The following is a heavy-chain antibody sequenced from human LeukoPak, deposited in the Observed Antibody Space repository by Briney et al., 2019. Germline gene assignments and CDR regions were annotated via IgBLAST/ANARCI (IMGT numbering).Heavy chain of an antibody. V-gene: IGHV4-34*01. D-gene: IGHD2-2*01. CDR1: GGSFSSYY. J-gene: IGHJ5*02. CDR3: ARRVRDRYRSSTSCQRSRKMNWFDP. Sequence: PSETLSLTCAVYGGSFSSYYWSWIRQPPGKGLEWIGEINHSASTNYNPSLKSRATISVDTSKNQFSLKLSSVTAADTAVYYCARRVRDRYRSSTSCQRSRKMNWFDPWGQGTLVTVSS. CDR2: INHSAST.